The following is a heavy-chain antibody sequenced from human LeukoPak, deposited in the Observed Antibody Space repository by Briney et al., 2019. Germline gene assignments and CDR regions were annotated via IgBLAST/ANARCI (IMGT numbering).Heavy chain of an antibody. V-gene: IGHV1-2*02. CDR2: INPNTVDT. Sequence: ASEKVSCKASAYSXSVYYIHGVRHPPAQGLEWMAWINPNTVDTNYAHKFQGRAPTTSDTSITTADMELTRLTSDDTAVYYCARDRGSSWYFDYWGQGTLVTVSS. CDR3: ARDRGSSWYFDY. CDR1: AYSXSVYY. J-gene: IGHJ4*02. D-gene: IGHD6-13*01.